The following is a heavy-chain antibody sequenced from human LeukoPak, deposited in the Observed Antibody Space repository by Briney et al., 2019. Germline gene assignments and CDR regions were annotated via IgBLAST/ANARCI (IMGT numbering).Heavy chain of an antibody. J-gene: IGHJ4*02. CDR1: GFTFSSYA. V-gene: IGHV3-30*04. CDR3: ARDTKYAFDN. CDR2: ISYDGSNK. Sequence: GGSPRLSCAASGFTFSSYAMHWVRQAPGKGLEWVAVISYDGSNKYYADSVKGRFTISRDNFKNTLYLQMNSLRAEDTAVYYCARDTKYAFDNWGQGTLVTVSS. D-gene: IGHD2-2*01.